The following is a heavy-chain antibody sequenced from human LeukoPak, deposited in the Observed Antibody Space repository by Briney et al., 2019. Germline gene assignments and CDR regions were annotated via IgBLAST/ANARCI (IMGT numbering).Heavy chain of an antibody. CDR3: ARGGRFAYFLDY. V-gene: IGHV3-64*02. D-gene: IGHD2-21*01. Sequence: GGSLRLSCAASGFTFSSYAMHWVRQAPGKGLEYVSGISSNGGSTYYAGSVKGRFTISRDNAKNTVYVNMHSLRDEDTAVYYCARGGRFAYFLDYWGQGNLVTVSS. CDR1: GFTFSSYA. CDR2: ISSNGGST. J-gene: IGHJ4*02.